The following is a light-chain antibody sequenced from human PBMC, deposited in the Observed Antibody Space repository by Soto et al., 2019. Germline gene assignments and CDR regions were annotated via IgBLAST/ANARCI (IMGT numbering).Light chain of an antibody. Sequence: DIQMTQSPSSLSASVGDRVTITCRASQRISNYLKWYQQKRGKAPNLLIFAASTLRSGVPSRFSGSGSGTDFTLTISSLQPEDFATYYCQQSYSTPITFGGGTRVDIK. CDR1: QRISNY. J-gene: IGKJ4*01. CDR2: AAS. CDR3: QQSYSTPIT. V-gene: IGKV1-39*01.